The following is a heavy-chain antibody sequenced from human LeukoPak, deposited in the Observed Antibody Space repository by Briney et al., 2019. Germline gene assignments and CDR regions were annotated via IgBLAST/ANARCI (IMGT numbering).Heavy chain of an antibody. V-gene: IGHV3-15*01. Sequence: GGCLRLSRAASGFTFSNAWMSWVRQAPGKGLEWVGRIKSKTDGGTTDYAAPVKGRFTISRDDSKNTLYLQMNSLKTEDTAVYYCTTDFTYYYDSSGYYRSYWGQGTLVTVSS. CDR2: IKSKTDGGTT. CDR1: GFTFSNAW. J-gene: IGHJ4*02. CDR3: TTDFTYYYDSSGYYRSY. D-gene: IGHD3-22*01.